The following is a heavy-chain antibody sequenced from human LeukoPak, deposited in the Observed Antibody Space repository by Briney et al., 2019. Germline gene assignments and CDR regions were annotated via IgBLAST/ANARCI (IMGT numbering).Heavy chain of an antibody. CDR1: GYSISSGYY. V-gene: IGHV4-38-2*01. D-gene: IGHD3-10*01. CDR2: IYHSGST. Sequence: SETLSLTCAVSGYSISSGYYWGWIRQPPGKGLEWIGSIYHSGSTYYNPSLKSRVTISVDTSKNQFSLKLSSVTAADTAVYYCARPSGGEEGTAFDIWGKGKMVTVSS. J-gene: IGHJ3*02. CDR3: ARPSGGEEGTAFDI.